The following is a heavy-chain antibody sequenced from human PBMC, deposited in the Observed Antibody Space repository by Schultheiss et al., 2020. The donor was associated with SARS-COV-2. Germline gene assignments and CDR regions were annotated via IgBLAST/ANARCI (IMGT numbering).Heavy chain of an antibody. V-gene: IGHV4-59*06. CDR2: IYYSGST. CDR3: AREGGQQQLAGLDY. J-gene: IGHJ4*02. D-gene: IGHD6-13*01. Sequence: SETLSLTCTVSGGSISSYYWSWIRQPAGKGLEWIGYIYYSGSTYYNPSLKSRVTISVDTSKNQFSLKLSSVTAADTAVYYCAREGGQQQLAGLDYWGQGTLVTVSS. CDR1: GGSISSYY.